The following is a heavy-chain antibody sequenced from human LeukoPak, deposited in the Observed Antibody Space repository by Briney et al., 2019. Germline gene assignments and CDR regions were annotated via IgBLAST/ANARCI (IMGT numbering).Heavy chain of an antibody. CDR1: RFTFSSSY. J-gene: IGHJ4*02. D-gene: IGHD2-15*01. CDR2: TNPDGDKK. Sequence: GGSLRLSCAASRFTFSSSYMTWVRQTPGKGLEWVANTNPDGDKKYYVDSVKGRFTISRDNAKNSLYLQMNSLRVDDTAVYYCSRGGSWWLDNWGQGTLVTVSS. V-gene: IGHV3-7*01. CDR3: SRGGSWWLDN.